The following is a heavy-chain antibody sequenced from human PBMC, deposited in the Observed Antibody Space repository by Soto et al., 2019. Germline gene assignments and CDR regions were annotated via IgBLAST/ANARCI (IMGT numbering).Heavy chain of an antibody. Sequence: QVELQESGPGLVKPSQTLSLTCTVSGGSISSGGYYWSWIRQHPGKGLEWIGYIYDSGSTYYNLSLKSRVTISVDTSKNQFSLKLSSVTAADTGVYYCASQATGWYPDYWGQGTLVTVSS. D-gene: IGHD6-19*01. CDR2: IYDSGST. CDR3: ASQATGWYPDY. CDR1: GGSISSGGYY. V-gene: IGHV4-31*03. J-gene: IGHJ4*02.